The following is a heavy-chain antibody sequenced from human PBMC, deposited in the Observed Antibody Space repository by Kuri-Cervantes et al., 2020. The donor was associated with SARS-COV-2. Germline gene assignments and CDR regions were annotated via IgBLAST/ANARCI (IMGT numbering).Heavy chain of an antibody. CDR3: AKDHQYYDFWSGYFGTEGNYYYYYMDV. Sequence: GESLKISCAASGFTFSSYAMHWVRQAPGKGLEWVAFIRYDGSNKYYADSVKGRFTISRDNSKNTLYLQMNSLRAEDTAVYYCAKDHQYYDFWSGYFGTEGNYYYYYMDVWGKGTTVTVSS. V-gene: IGHV3-30*02. CDR1: GFTFSSYA. D-gene: IGHD3-3*01. J-gene: IGHJ6*03. CDR2: IRYDGSNK.